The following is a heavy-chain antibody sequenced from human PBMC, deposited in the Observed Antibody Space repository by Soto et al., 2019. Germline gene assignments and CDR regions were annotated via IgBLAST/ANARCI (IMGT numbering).Heavy chain of an antibody. J-gene: IGHJ6*03. D-gene: IGHD5-12*01. CDR3: ARVYSGYDLDYYYYYMDV. V-gene: IGHV4-34*01. CDR2: INHSGST. CDR1: GGSFSGYY. Sequence: PSETLSLTCAVYGGSFSGYYWTWIRQPPGKGLEWIGEINHSGSTNYNPSLKSRVTISVDTSKNQFSLKLSSVTAADTAVYYCARVYSGYDLDYYYYYMDVWGPGTLVTVSS.